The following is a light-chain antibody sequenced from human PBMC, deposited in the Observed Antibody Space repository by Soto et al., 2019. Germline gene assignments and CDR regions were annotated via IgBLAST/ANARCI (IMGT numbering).Light chain of an antibody. J-gene: IGLJ1*01. V-gene: IGLV2-14*01. Sequence: QSVLTQPASVSGSPGQSITISCTGTSSDVGGYNYVSWYQQHPGKAPKLMIYEVSNRPSGVSNRFSGSKSGNTASLTISGLQAEDEADYYCSSYTSSSINYVFGTGPKVT. CDR1: SSDVGGYNY. CDR3: SSYTSSSINYV. CDR2: EVS.